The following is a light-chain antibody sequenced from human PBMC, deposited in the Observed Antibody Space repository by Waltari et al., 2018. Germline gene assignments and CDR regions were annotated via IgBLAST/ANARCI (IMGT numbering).Light chain of an antibody. J-gene: IGLJ2*01. CDR3: SSYAGSNGGI. V-gene: IGLV2-8*01. CDR2: EVN. CDR1: SSDVGRYNY. Sequence: QSALTQPPSASGSPGQSVTISCPGTSSDVGRYNYVSWYQQHPGEAPNLMIYEVNKRPSGVPDRFSGSKSGNTASLTVSGLQAEDEADYYCSSYAGSNGGIFGGGTKLTVL.